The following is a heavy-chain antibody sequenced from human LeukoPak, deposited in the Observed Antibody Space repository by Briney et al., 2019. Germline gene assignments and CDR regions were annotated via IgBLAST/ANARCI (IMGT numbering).Heavy chain of an antibody. CDR3: AKKHSGSLIEAPDY. D-gene: IGHD3-16*02. CDR1: GFTFSIFG. V-gene: IGHV3-30*18. CDR2: TSSDGSNK. Sequence: PGGSLRLSCVASGFTFSIFGMHWVRQAPGKGLEWVAVTSSDGSNKDYADSVKGRFTIDRDNSKNTLYLQMDSLRIEDTAVYYCAKKHSGSLIEAPDYWGQGTLVTVSS. J-gene: IGHJ4*02.